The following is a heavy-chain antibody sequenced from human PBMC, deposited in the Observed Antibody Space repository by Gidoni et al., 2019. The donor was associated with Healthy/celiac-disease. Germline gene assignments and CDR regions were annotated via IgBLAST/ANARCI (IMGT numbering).Heavy chain of an antibody. V-gene: IGHV1-69*06. Sequence: QVQLVQSGAEVKKPGSSVKVSCKASGGTFSSYAISWVRQAPGQGLEWMGGIIPIVGTANYAQKFQGRVTITADKSTSTAYMELSSLRSEDTAVYYCARVGYSSSWPRGYYYYYMDVWGKGTTVTVSS. D-gene: IGHD6-13*01. CDR2: IIPIVGTA. CDR1: GGTFSSYA. CDR3: ARVGYSSSWPRGYYYYYMDV. J-gene: IGHJ6*03.